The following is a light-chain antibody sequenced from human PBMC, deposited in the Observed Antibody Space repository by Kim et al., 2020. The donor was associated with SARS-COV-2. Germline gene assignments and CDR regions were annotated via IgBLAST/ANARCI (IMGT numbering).Light chain of an antibody. CDR2: AAS. J-gene: IGKJ2*03. Sequence: ASVGGRVTITCRSSQSITSDVGWYQQRPGKAPRSLSFAASSLQRRVPSRFSGSGSGTEFNLTISSLQPEDFATNYCLQYHSYPYSFGQGTKVDIK. CDR3: LQYHSYPYS. CDR1: QSITSD. V-gene: IGKV1-17*01.